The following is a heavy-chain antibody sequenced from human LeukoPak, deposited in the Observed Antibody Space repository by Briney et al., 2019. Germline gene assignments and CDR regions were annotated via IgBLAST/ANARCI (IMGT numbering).Heavy chain of an antibody. Sequence: GGSLRLSCAASGFTLSSYWMSWVRQAPGKGLEWVANIKQDGSEKYYVDSVKGRFTISRDNAKNSLYLQMYSLRAEDTAVYYCARTYSSPYFDYWGQGTLVTVSS. CDR3: ARTYSSPYFDY. V-gene: IGHV3-7*01. CDR1: GFTLSSYW. D-gene: IGHD6-19*01. CDR2: IKQDGSEK. J-gene: IGHJ4*02.